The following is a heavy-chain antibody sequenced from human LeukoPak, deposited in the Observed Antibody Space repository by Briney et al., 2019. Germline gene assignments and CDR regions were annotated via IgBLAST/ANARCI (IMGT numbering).Heavy chain of an antibody. CDR3: ARGLRCTNGVCYSWFDP. CDR2: IYYSGST. J-gene: IGHJ5*02. V-gene: IGHV4-31*03. Sequence: PPETLSLTCTVSGGSISSGGYYWSWIRQHPGKGLEWIGYIYYSGSTYYNPSLKSRVTISVDTSKNQFSLKLSSVTAADTAVYYCARGLRCTNGVCYSWFDPWGQGTLVTVSS. D-gene: IGHD2-8*01. CDR1: GGSISSGGYY.